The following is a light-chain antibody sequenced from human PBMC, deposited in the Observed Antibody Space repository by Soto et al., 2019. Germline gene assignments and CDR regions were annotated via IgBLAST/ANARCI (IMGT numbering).Light chain of an antibody. Sequence: EIVMTQSPVTLSVSPGARATLSCRASQSVSSKFAWYQQKPGQAPRLLIYGAHTRATGIPARFSGSGSGTEFTLSISSLQSEDFAVYYCQQYNNWPQTFGQGTKLEIK. J-gene: IGKJ2*01. CDR1: QSVSSK. CDR3: QQYNNWPQT. CDR2: GAH. V-gene: IGKV3-15*01.